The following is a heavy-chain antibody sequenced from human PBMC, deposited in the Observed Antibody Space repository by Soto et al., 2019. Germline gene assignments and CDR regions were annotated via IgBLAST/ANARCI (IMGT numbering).Heavy chain of an antibody. CDR2: IYYSGST. D-gene: IGHD3-10*01. V-gene: IGHV4-61*01. J-gene: IGHJ4*02. Sequence: QVQLQESGPGLVKPSETLSLTCTVSGGSVSSGSYYWSWIRQPPGKGLAWIGYIYYSGSTNYNPSLKSRVTISVDTSKNQFSLKLSSVTAADTAVYYCARDIPFYYGSGSYSDYWGQGTLVTVSS. CDR3: ARDIPFYYGSGSYSDY. CDR1: GGSVSSGSYY.